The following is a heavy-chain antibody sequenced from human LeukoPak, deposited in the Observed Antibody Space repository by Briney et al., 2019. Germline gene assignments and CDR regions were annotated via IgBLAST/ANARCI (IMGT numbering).Heavy chain of an antibody. CDR1: GGSISSYY. CDR3: ARRVYTGGMDV. D-gene: IGHD2-8*01. Sequence: PSETLSLTCTVSGGSISSYYWSWIRQPPGKGLEWIGYIYYSGSTNYNPSLKSRVTISVDTSKNQFSLRLSSVTAADTAVYYCARRVYTGGMDVWGQGTTVTVSS. J-gene: IGHJ6*02. CDR2: IYYSGST. V-gene: IGHV4-59*01.